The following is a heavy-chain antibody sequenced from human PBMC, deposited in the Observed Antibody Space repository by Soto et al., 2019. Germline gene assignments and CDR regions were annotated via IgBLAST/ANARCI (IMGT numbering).Heavy chain of an antibody. D-gene: IGHD1-1*01. CDR3: ARGVYSDGPTHDYVNWPLLL. V-gene: IGHV1-69*01. J-gene: IGHJ4*02. CDR1: GGKFSTFA. Sequence: QVQLVQSGAEVKRPGSSVKVSCKASGGKFSTFAINWVRQAPGHGLEWMGGIIPLFGEANYARKFQGRVTLTADESTTTAFMELSRLRSDDTAVYYCARGVYSDGPTHDYVNWPLLLWGQGTRITVTS. CDR2: IIPLFGEA.